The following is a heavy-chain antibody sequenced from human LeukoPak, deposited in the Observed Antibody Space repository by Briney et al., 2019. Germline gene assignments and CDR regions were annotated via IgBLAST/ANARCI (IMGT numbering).Heavy chain of an antibody. V-gene: IGHV3-30-3*01. CDR2: MSSDGNTK. CDR1: GFIFSNFP. J-gene: IGHJ4*02. CDR3: ASQGSFGDLNY. Sequence: GGSLRLSCAASGFIFSNFPLHWVRQTPDKGLECVAIMSSDGNTKYYANSVRGRFTVSRDNSKNTVYLQMNSLRADDTAVYYCASQGSFGDLNYWGQGTRVTVSS. D-gene: IGHD3-10*01.